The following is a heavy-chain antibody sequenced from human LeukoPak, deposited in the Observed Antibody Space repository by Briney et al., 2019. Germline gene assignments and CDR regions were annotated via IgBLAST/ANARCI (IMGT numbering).Heavy chain of an antibody. CDR2: MNPNRGDA. Sequence: ASVKVSCKASGYTFTSCDINWVRQATGQGLEWMGWMNPNRGDAGYAQRFQGRVTMTGNTAIDTAYMQLNSLTSDDTAVYYCARDNTAVAEPYYFDYWGQGTLVTVSS. CDR3: ARDNTAVAEPYYFDY. D-gene: IGHD6-19*01. CDR1: GYTFTSCD. V-gene: IGHV1-8*01. J-gene: IGHJ4*02.